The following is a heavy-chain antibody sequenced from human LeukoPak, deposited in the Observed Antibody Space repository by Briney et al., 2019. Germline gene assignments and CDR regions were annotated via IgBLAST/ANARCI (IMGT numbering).Heavy chain of an antibody. CDR3: ARVLHKKNYDSSVYYGY. V-gene: IGHV3-21*01. CDR2: ISSSSSYI. J-gene: IGHJ4*02. CDR1: GFTFSSYS. Sequence: PGGSLRLSCAASGFTFSSYSMNWVRQAPGKGLEWVSSISSSSSYIYYADSVKGRFTISRDNSKNTLYLQMNSLRAEDTAVYYCARVLHKKNYDSSVYYGYWGQGTLVTVSS. D-gene: IGHD3-22*01.